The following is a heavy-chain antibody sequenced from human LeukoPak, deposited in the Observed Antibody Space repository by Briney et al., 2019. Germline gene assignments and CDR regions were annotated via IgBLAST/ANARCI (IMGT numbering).Heavy chain of an antibody. Sequence: PGGSLRLSCAASGFTVSSKYRSWVRQAPGKGLEWVSVIYSGGSTYYADSVKGRFTISRDNSKNTLYLQMNSLRAEDTAVYYCAKGVVVAYYYYGMDVWGQGTTVAVSS. V-gene: IGHV3-53*01. J-gene: IGHJ6*02. CDR3: AKGVVVAYYYYGMDV. CDR1: GFTVSSKY. D-gene: IGHD2-15*01. CDR2: IYSGGST.